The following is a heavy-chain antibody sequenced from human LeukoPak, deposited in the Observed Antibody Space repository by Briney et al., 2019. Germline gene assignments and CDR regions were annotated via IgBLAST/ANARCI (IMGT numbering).Heavy chain of an antibody. J-gene: IGHJ4*02. CDR2: ISSSGATI. Sequence: PGGSLRLSCAASGFTFSTYSMNWVRQAPGKGLEWVSYISSSGATIYYSDSVRGRFTISRDNAKNSLYLQMNSLRAEDTAVYYCARGQYSSGPDDYWGQGTLVSVSS. V-gene: IGHV3-48*01. CDR1: GFTFSTYS. D-gene: IGHD6-19*01. CDR3: ARGQYSSGPDDY.